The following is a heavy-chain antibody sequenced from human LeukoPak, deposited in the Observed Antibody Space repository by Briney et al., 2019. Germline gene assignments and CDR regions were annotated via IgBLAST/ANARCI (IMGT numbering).Heavy chain of an antibody. Sequence: PSETLSLTCTVSGGSISSGSYYWSWIRQPAGKGLEWIGRIYTSGSTNYNPSLKSRVTISVDTSKNQFSLKLSSVTAADTAVYYCARALGYCSSTSCYPDYWGQGTLVTVSS. D-gene: IGHD2-2*01. CDR2: IYTSGST. CDR1: GGSISSGSYY. CDR3: ARALGYCSSTSCYPDY. V-gene: IGHV4-61*02. J-gene: IGHJ4*02.